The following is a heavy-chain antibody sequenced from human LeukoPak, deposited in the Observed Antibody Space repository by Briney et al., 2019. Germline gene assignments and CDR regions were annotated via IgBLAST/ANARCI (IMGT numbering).Heavy chain of an antibody. V-gene: IGHV4-34*01. CDR3: AREGDYGLGY. J-gene: IGHJ4*02. D-gene: IGHD4-17*01. CDR1: GGSFSGYY. Sequence: SETLSLTCAVYGGSFSGYYWSWIRQPPGKGLEWIGEINHSGSTNYNPSLKSRVTISVDTSKNQFSLRLSSVTAADTAVYYCAREGDYGLGYWGQETLVTVSS. CDR2: INHSGST.